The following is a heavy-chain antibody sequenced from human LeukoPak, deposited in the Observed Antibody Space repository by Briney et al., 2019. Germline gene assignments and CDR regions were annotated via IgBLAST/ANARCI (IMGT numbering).Heavy chain of an antibody. V-gene: IGHV1-69*08. CDR3: ARDLGTIFGEVD. CDR1: GGTFHSFT. D-gene: IGHD3-3*01. CDR2: NIPAIGPP. Sequence: SVKVSCKASGGTFHSFTFSWVRQAPGQGLEWMGWNIPAIGPPKYSQKVQDRVTITADKSTNTAYMELSSLRSEDTAVYYCARDLGTIFGEVDWGQGTLVTVSS. J-gene: IGHJ4*02.